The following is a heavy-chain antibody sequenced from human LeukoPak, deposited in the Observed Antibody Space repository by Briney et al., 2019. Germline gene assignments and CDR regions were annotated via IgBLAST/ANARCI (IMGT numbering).Heavy chain of an antibody. V-gene: IGHV1-69*04. CDR2: IIPILGIA. CDR3: ARSTPDYGDPYYYGMDV. J-gene: IGHJ6*02. D-gene: IGHD4-17*01. CDR1: GGTFSSYA. Sequence: GSSVKVSCKASGGTFSSYAISWVRQAPGQGLEWMGRIIPILGIANYAQKFQGRVTITADKSTSTAYMELSSLRSEDTAVYYCARSTPDYGDPYYYGMDVWGQGTTVTVSS.